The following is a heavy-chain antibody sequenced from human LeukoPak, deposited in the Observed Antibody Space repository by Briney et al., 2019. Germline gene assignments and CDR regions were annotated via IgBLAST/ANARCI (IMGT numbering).Heavy chain of an antibody. D-gene: IGHD4-17*01. V-gene: IGHV3-33*01. J-gene: IGHJ2*01. Sequence: GRSLRLSCAASGFIFSSCGMHRVRQAPGKGLEWVAVIWYDGSNKYYADSVKGRFTISRDNSKNTLYLQMNSLRAEDTAVYYCARDRYGDYGWYFDLWGRGTLVTVSS. CDR2: IWYDGSNK. CDR1: GFIFSSCG. CDR3: ARDRYGDYGWYFDL.